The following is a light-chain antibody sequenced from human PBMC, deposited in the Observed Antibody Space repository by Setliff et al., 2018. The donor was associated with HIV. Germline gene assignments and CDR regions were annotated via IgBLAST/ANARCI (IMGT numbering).Light chain of an antibody. CDR2: EDN. Sequence: NFMLTQPHSVSESPGMTVTISCTRSSGSIGSNYVQWYQLRPGSSPITVVYEDNERPSGVPDRFSGSIDTSSNSASLTISGLKTEDEADYYCQSSDTNIAIFGGGTKVTVL. CDR1: SGSIGSNY. V-gene: IGLV6-57*01. J-gene: IGLJ2*01. CDR3: QSSDTNIAI.